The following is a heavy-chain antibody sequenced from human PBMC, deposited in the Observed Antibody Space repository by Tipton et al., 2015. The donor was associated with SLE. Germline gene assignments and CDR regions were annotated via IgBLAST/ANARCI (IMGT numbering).Heavy chain of an antibody. V-gene: IGHV3-7*01. CDR1: AFTFSDYY. Sequence: SLRLSCAVSAFTFSDYYMNWVRQAPGKGLEWVASIKQGGSEKFYVVSVKGRFTISRDNAKNSLYLQMSSLRAEDTAVFYCARTNWVDAFDIWGQGTMVTVSS. D-gene: IGHD7-27*01. J-gene: IGHJ3*02. CDR3: ARTNWVDAFDI. CDR2: IKQGGSEK.